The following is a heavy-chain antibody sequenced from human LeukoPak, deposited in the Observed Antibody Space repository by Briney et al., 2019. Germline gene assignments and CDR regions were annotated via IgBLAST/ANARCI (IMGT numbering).Heavy chain of an antibody. CDR2: IYYSGST. D-gene: IGHD3-16*01. CDR1: GGSIRGYY. Sequence: SETLSLTSTVSGGSIRGYYWSWVRQPPGKGLEWIAYIYYSGSTNYNPSLKSRVTISLDTSKNQFSLKLSSVTAADTAVYYCAVGATHYYMDVWGKGTTVTVSS. V-gene: IGHV4-59*08. CDR3: AVGATHYYMDV. J-gene: IGHJ6*03.